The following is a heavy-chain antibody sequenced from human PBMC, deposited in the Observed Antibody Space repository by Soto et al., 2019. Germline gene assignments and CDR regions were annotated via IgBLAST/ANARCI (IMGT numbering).Heavy chain of an antibody. Sequence: ASETLSLTCAVYGGSFSGYYWSWIRQPPGKGLEWIGEINHSGSTNYNPSLKSRVTISVDTSKNQFSLKLSSVTAEDTAVYYCARAFDVLRFDYWGQGTLVTVSS. J-gene: IGHJ4*02. CDR1: GGSFSGYY. CDR3: ARAFDVLRFDY. CDR2: INHSGST. V-gene: IGHV4-34*01. D-gene: IGHD3-9*01.